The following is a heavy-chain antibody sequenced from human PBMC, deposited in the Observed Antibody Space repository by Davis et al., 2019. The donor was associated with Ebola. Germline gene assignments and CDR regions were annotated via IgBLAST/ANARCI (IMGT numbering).Heavy chain of an antibody. V-gene: IGHV3-9*01. CDR1: GFTFDDYA. CDR3: AKRRDRESYFDY. Sequence: SLKISCAASGFTFDDYAMHWVRQAPGKGLEWVSGISWNSGNVGYADSVKGRFTISRDNAKSSLYLQLNSLRAEDTALYYCAKRRDRESYFDYWGQGTLVTVSS. D-gene: IGHD3-10*01. J-gene: IGHJ4*02. CDR2: ISWNSGNV.